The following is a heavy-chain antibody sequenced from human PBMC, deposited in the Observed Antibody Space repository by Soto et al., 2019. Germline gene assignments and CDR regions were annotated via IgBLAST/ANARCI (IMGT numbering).Heavy chain of an antibody. Sequence: LRLSCAASGFTFSSYAMHWVRQAPGKGLEWVAVISYDGSNKYYADSVKGRFTISRDNSKNTLYLQMNSLRAEDTAVYYCARVGCSGGSCYDPPYYYYYYGMDVWGQGTTVTVSS. CDR3: ARVGCSGGSCYDPPYYYYYYGMDV. CDR2: ISYDGSNK. J-gene: IGHJ6*02. V-gene: IGHV3-30-3*01. CDR1: GFTFSSYA. D-gene: IGHD2-15*01.